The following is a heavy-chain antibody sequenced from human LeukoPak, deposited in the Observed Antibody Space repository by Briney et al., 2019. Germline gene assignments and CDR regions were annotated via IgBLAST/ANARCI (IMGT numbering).Heavy chain of an antibody. Sequence: SETLSLTCAVYGGSFSGYYWSWIRQPPGKGLEWIGEINHSGSTNYNPSLKSRVTISADTSKNQFSLKLSSVTAADTAVYYCARGPAFDIWGQGTMVTVSS. CDR2: INHSGST. J-gene: IGHJ3*02. CDR1: GGSFSGYY. CDR3: ARGPAFDI. V-gene: IGHV4-34*01.